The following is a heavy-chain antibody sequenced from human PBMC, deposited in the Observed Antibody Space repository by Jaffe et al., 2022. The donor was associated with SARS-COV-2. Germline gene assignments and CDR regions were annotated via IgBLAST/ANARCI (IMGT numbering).Heavy chain of an antibody. CDR2: IYYSGST. CDR1: GGSISSYY. D-gene: IGHD4-17*01. V-gene: IGHV4-59*08. J-gene: IGHJ3*02. Sequence: QVQLQESGPGLVKPSETLSLTCTVSGGSISSYYWSWIRQPPGKGLEWIGYIYYSGSTNYNPSLKSRVTISVDTSKNQFSLKLSSVTAADTAVYYCARGPAVGTTNDAFDIWGQGTMVTVSS. CDR3: ARGPAVGTTNDAFDI.